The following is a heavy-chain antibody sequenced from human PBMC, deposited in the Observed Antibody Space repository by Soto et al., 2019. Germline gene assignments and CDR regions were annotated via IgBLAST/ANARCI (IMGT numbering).Heavy chain of an antibody. CDR2: ISGYNGNT. CDR3: AREGRRIPGATGIDY. J-gene: IGHJ4*02. D-gene: IGHD2-2*01. CDR1: AYTFTSYG. Sequence: GASVKVSCKASAYTFTSYGISWVRQAPGQGLEWLGWISGYNGNTNYAPKFQGRVTMTTDTSTSTAYMELRSLRSDDTAVYYCAREGRRIPGATGIDYWGQGTLVTVSS. V-gene: IGHV1-18*04.